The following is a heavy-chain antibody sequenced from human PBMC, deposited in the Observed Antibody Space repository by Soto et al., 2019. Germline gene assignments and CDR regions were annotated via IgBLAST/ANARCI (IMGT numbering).Heavy chain of an antibody. CDR1: GCHFSTSA. V-gene: IGHV3-23*01. CDR2: VSGGGYGT. J-gene: IGHJ4*02. Sequence: EVQLLESGGGLVQPGGSLRLSCAASGCHFSTSALNWVRQAPGKGLEWVSSVSGGGYGTYYADSVTGRLTISRDNSKNTLYLQMNSRRAQDTAVYFCTKGPIFSVVTHYFDSWGQGTLVTVSS. D-gene: IGHD3-3*01. CDR3: TKGPIFSVVTHYFDS.